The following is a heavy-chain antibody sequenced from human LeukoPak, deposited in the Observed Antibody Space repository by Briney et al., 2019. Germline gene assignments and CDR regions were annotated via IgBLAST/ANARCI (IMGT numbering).Heavy chain of an antibody. D-gene: IGHD3-9*01. V-gene: IGHV3-53*01. J-gene: IGHJ6*03. CDR1: GFTASTNV. CDR2: FYIDGST. Sequence: GGSLRLSRVPSGFTASTNVMSWVRQAPGQGREGVSVFYIDGSTYYADSVKGRFTISRDNSKHTLYLQMNSLRAEDTALYYCARTSLVIRTYHYYYMDVWGKGTTVTISS. CDR3: ARTSLVIRTYHYYYMDV.